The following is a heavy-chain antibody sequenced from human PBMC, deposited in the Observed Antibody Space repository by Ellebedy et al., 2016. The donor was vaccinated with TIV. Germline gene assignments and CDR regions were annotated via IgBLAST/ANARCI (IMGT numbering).Heavy chain of an antibody. CDR2: IYPGDSDT. J-gene: IGHJ4*02. CDR3: ARLRDALADELDY. D-gene: IGHD6-19*01. Sequence: GESLKISCQGSGYSFTNFWIGWVRQQPGKGLEWVGIIYPGDSDTKYSPSFQGQVTLSSDKSISTAYLQWSGLKASDTAIYYCARLRDALADELDYWGQGTLVAVSS. CDR1: GYSFTNFW. V-gene: IGHV5-51*01.